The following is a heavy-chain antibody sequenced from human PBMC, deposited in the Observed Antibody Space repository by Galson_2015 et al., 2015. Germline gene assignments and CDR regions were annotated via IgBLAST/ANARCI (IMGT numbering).Heavy chain of an antibody. D-gene: IGHD6-19*01. V-gene: IGHV4-61*01. CDR3: AIAITVAGRFDY. J-gene: IGHJ4*02. Sequence: SETLSLTCTVSGGFVSSGSYYWSWIRQPPGKGLEWIGYIYYSGSTNYNPSLKSRVTISVDTSKNQFSLKLSSVTAADTAVYYCAIAITVAGRFDYWGQGTLVTVSS. CDR2: IYYSGST. CDR1: GGFVSSGSYY.